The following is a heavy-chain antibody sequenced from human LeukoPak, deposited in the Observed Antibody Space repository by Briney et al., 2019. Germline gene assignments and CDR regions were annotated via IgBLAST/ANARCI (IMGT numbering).Heavy chain of an antibody. CDR3: AREHVEMATILIDY. CDR1: GGSISSYY. J-gene: IGHJ4*02. D-gene: IGHD5-24*01. Sequence: KTSETLSLTCTVSGGSISSYYWSWIRQPAGKGLEWIGRIYTSGSTNYNPSLKSRVTISVDTSKNQFSLKLSSVTAADTAVYYCAREHVEMATILIDYWGQGTLVTVSS. CDR2: IYTSGST. V-gene: IGHV4-4*07.